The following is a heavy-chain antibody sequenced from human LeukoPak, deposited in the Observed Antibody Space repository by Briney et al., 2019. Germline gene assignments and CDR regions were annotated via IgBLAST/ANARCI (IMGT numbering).Heavy chain of an antibody. V-gene: IGHV3-53*01. CDR2: IYSGGTT. Sequence: PGGSLRLSCAASGFTVSNKHISWVRQAPGKGLEWVSVIYSGGTTYYADSVKGRFTISRDNSKNTLYLQMNSLRAEDTAVYYCARAYSSRRELLDYWGQGTLVTVSS. CDR3: ARAYSSRRELLDY. J-gene: IGHJ4*02. CDR1: GFTVSNKH. D-gene: IGHD6-13*01.